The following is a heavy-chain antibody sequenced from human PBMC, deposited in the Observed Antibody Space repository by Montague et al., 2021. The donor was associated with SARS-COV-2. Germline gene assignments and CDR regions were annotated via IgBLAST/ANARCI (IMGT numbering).Heavy chain of an antibody. V-gene: IGHV3-23*01. D-gene: IGHD3-10*01. J-gene: IGHJ4*02. CDR2: VSDTGGGT. CDR1: GFTFKNYA. Sequence: SLRLSCAASGFTFKNYAMGWVRQAPGKGLEWVSAVSDTGGGTYYXDSVKGRFTISRDNGRNSVHLQMNSLRAEDTALYYCAKDDGSGNYYNGLYENWGQGTRVTVSS. CDR3: AKDDGSGNYYNGLYEN.